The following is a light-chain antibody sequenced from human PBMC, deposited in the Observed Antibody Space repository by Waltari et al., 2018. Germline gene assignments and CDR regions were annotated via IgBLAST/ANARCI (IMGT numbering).Light chain of an antibody. V-gene: IGKV1-39*01. J-gene: IGKJ2*01. CDR3: QQSYITAYT. CDR1: QSISTF. CDR2: LAS. Sequence: IEMTQSPSSLSAPVGYRVTITCRASQSISTFLNWYQQIPGKAPKLLIYLASTLQSGVPSRFSGSGSGTDFSLTISSLQPEDFATYYCQQSYITAYTFGQGTKVEIQ.